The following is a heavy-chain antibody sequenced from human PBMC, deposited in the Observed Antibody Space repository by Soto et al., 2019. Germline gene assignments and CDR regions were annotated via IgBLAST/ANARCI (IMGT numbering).Heavy chain of an antibody. J-gene: IGHJ4*02. CDR2: ISSNGGST. CDR3: AREGYWSSTSCYSFDY. Sequence: EVQLVESGGGLVQPGGSLRLSCAASGFTFSSYAMHWVRQAPGKGLEYVSAISSNGGSTYYANSVKGRFTISRDNFTNTLYIHMGSLRAEDMGVYYCAREGYWSSTSCYSFDYWGQGTLVTVSS. V-gene: IGHV3-64*01. CDR1: GFTFSSYA. D-gene: IGHD2-2*01.